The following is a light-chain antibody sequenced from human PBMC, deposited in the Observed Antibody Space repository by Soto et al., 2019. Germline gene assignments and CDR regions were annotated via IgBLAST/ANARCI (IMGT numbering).Light chain of an antibody. Sequence: IVLTQSPGTLSLSPWERATLSCRASQSVNSNLAWYQQKPGQAPRLLIYGSSTRATGVPDRFSGSGSGTEFTLIISSLQSEDVALYYCQQYSNWPPAITFGQGTRLEIK. CDR2: GSS. J-gene: IGKJ5*01. CDR3: QQYSNWPPAIT. V-gene: IGKV3-15*01. CDR1: QSVNSN.